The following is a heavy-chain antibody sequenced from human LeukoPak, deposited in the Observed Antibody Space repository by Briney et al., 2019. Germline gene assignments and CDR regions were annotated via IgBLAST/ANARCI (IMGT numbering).Heavy chain of an antibody. Sequence: GALRLSCAASGFTFSSYSMNWVRQAPGKGLEWVSSISSSSSYIYYADSVKGRFTISRDNAKNSLYLQMNSLRAEDTAVYYCARQIWFGELSDGMDVWGQGTTVTVPS. J-gene: IGHJ6*02. CDR2: ISSSSSYI. V-gene: IGHV3-21*01. CDR3: ARQIWFGELSDGMDV. D-gene: IGHD3-10*01. CDR1: GFTFSSYS.